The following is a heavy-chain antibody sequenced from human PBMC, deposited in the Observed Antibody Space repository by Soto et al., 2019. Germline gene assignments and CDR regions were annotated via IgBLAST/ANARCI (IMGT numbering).Heavy chain of an antibody. D-gene: IGHD2-15*01. V-gene: IGHV4-30-2*01. Sequence: QLQLQESGSGLVKPSQTLSLTCAVSGGSISSGGYSWSWIRQPPGKGLEWIGYIYHSGSTYYNPSLKSRVTISVDRSKNQFSLKLSSVTAADTAVYYCAREGYCSGGSCYSSGWFDPWGQGTLVTVSS. CDR2: IYHSGST. J-gene: IGHJ5*02. CDR1: GGSISSGGYS. CDR3: AREGYCSGGSCYSSGWFDP.